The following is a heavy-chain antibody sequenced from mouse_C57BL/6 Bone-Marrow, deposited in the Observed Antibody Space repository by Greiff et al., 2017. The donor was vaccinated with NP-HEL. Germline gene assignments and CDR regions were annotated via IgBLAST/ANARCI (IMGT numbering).Heavy chain of an antibody. Sequence: EVMLVESGGVLVKPGGSLKLSCAASGFTFSSYGMSWVRQTPDKRLEWVATISSGGSYTYYPDSVKGRFTISRDNAKNTLYLQMSSLKSEDTAMYYCASYGTAWFAYWGQGTLVTVSA. D-gene: IGHD2-1*01. CDR3: ASYGTAWFAY. J-gene: IGHJ3*01. CDR2: ISSGGSYT. CDR1: GFTFSSYG. V-gene: IGHV5-6*01.